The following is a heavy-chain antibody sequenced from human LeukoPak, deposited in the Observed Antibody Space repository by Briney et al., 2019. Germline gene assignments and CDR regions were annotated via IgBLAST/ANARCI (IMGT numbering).Heavy chain of an antibody. CDR1: GGSISSYY. J-gene: IGHJ4*02. CDR2: IYYSGSA. CDR3: ARGGGWSPYYFDY. D-gene: IGHD6-19*01. V-gene: IGHV4-59*01. Sequence: PSETLSLTCTVSGGSISSYYWSWIRQPPGKGLEWIGYIYYSGSASYNPSLKSRVTISVDTSKNQFSLRLNSLTAADTAVYYCARGGGWSPYYFDYWGRGTLVTVSS.